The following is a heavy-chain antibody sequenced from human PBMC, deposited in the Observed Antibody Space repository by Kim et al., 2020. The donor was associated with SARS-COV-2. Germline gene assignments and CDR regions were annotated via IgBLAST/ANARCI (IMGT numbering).Heavy chain of an antibody. V-gene: IGHV4-34*01. CDR2: INNRGVT. CDR1: NGSFSGDF. D-gene: IGHD3-10*01. J-gene: IGHJ5*02. Sequence: SETLSLTCGVYNGSFSGDFWSWLRQPPGKGLEWIGEINNRGVTDSNPSLKSRAIISVDSSRDQFSLRMTSVTAADTAVYYCARGRRNYSGSGSHWFDPWGQGTLVTVSS. CDR3: ARGRRNYSGSGSHWFDP.